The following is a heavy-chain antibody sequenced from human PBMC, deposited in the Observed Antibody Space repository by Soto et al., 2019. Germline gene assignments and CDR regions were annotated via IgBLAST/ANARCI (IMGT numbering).Heavy chain of an antibody. D-gene: IGHD5-12*01. Sequence: SETLSLTCAVSGDSISSNSWWSWVRQPPGKGLEWIAELFHSGSTNYNPSLRSRVTISADTSKNHFSLKLNSVTAADTAVYYCARDRQSEIVAMLASNGMDVCGQGPTVTVYS. CDR2: LFHSGST. J-gene: IGHJ6*02. V-gene: IGHV4-4*02. CDR3: ARDRQSEIVAMLASNGMDV. CDR1: GDSISSNSW.